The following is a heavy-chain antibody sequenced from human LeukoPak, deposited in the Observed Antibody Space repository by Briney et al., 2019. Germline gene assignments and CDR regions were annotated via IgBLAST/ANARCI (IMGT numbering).Heavy chain of an antibody. V-gene: IGHV3-30-3*01. CDR3: ARAPLHPYDSSGYYFDY. Sequence: PGRSLRLSCAASGFTFSSYAMHWVRQAPGKGLEWVAVISYDGSNKYYADSVKGRFTISRDNSKNTLYLQMNSLRAEDTAVYYCARAPLHPYDSSGYYFDYWGQGTLVTVSS. CDR1: GFTFSSYA. CDR2: ISYDGSNK. J-gene: IGHJ4*02. D-gene: IGHD3-22*01.